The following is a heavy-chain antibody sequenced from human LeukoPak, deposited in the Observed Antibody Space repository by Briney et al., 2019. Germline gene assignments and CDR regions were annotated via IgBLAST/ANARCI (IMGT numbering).Heavy chain of an antibody. CDR3: ARGYDYGDYVIDYGMDV. J-gene: IGHJ6*02. V-gene: IGHV3-9*01. D-gene: IGHD4-17*01. CDR1: GFTFDDYA. CDR2: ISWNSGSI. Sequence: SLRLSCAASGFTFDDYAMHWVRQAPGKGLEWVSGISWNSGSIGYADSVKGRFTISRDNAKNSLYLQMNSLRAEDTAVYYCARGYDYGDYVIDYGMDVWGQGTTVTVSS.